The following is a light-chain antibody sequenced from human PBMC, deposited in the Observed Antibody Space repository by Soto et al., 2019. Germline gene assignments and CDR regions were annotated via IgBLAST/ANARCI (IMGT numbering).Light chain of an antibody. CDR1: QSVLHSSNNKNY. CDR3: QQYYSTPIT. CDR2: WAS. J-gene: IGKJ3*01. V-gene: IGKV4-1*01. Sequence: DIVMTQSPDSLAVSLGERATINCKSSQSVLHSSNNKNYLAWYQQKPGQPPKLLIYWASTRESGVPDRFSGXXXXXXFTLAISSLRAEDVAVYYCQQYYSTPITFGPGTKVDIK.